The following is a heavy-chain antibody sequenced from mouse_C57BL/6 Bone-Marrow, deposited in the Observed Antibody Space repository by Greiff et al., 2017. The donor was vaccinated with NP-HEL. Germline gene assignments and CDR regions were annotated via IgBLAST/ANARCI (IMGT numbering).Heavy chain of an antibody. CDR2: IDPENGDT. J-gene: IGHJ3*01. Sequence: VQLQQSGAELVRPGASVKLSCTASGFNIKDDYMHWVKQRPEQGLEWIGWIDPENGDTEYASKFQGKATITADTSSNTAYLQLSSLTSEDTAVYYCTLNYYGSSLAWFAYWGQGTRVTVSA. D-gene: IGHD1-1*01. CDR3: TLNYYGSSLAWFAY. CDR1: GFNIKDDY. V-gene: IGHV14-4*01.